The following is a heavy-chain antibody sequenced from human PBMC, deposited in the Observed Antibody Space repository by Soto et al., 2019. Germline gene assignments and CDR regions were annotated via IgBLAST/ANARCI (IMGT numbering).Heavy chain of an antibody. CDR1: GYTFTSYA. D-gene: IGHD3-10*01. CDR3: ARAPSGYYFDK. CDR2: INTDNGNT. Sequence: QVQLVQSGAEVKKPGASVKLSCKASGYTFTSYAIHWVRQAPGQSLECMGWINTDNGNTKYSQKFQDRVTITRDTSASTAYMELSSLISEDTAVYFCARAPSGYYFDKWGQGTLVTVSS. V-gene: IGHV1-3*04. J-gene: IGHJ4*02.